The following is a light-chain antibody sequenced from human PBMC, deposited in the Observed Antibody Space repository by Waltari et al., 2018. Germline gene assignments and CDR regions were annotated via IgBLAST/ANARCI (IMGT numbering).Light chain of an antibody. Sequence: EIMMTQSPATLSVSPGERATLSCRASQSVSSNLAWYQQKPGQAPRLLIYGASTRATDIPARFSGSGSGTEFTLTISSLQSEDFAVYYCQQYSTWPPTFGGGTKVEIK. CDR3: QQYSTWPPT. V-gene: IGKV3-15*01. CDR1: QSVSSN. J-gene: IGKJ4*01. CDR2: GAS.